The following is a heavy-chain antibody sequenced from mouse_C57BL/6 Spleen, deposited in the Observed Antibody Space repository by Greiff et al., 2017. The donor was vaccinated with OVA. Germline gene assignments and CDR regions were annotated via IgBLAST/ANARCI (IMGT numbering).Heavy chain of an antibody. V-gene: IGHV1-15*01. CDR1: GYTFTDYE. CDR3: TRRGFAY. J-gene: IGHJ3*01. Sequence: LQESGAELVRPGASVTLSCKASGYTFTDYEMHWVKQTPVHGLEWIGAIDPETGGTAYNQKFKGKAILTADKSSSTAYMELRSLTAEDSAVYYCTRRGFAYWGQGTLVTVSA. CDR2: IDPETGGT.